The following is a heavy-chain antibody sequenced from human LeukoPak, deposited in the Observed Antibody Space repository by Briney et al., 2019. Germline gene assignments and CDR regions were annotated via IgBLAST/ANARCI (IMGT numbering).Heavy chain of an antibody. J-gene: IGHJ3*02. D-gene: IGHD6-6*01. V-gene: IGHV4-59*01. Sequence: SETLSLTCTVSGGSISSYYWSWIRQPPGKGLEWIGYIYHSGSTNYNPSLKSRVTISVDTSKNQFSLKLSSVTAADTAVYYCARDKAYSSSLDIWGQGTMVTVSS. CDR2: IYHSGST. CDR3: ARDKAYSSSLDI. CDR1: GGSISSYY.